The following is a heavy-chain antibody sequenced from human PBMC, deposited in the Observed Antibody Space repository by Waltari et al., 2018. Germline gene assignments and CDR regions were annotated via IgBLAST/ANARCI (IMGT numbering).Heavy chain of an antibody. CDR3: AKGGGGSGSFFYYYYGMDV. Sequence: EVQLVESGGGLVQPGRSLRLSCAASGFTFDDYAMHWVRQAHGKGLEWVSGIGWKSGSKGYADSVKGRFTSSRDNTKNFLYLQMNSLRAEDTALYYCAKGGGGSGSFFYYYYGMDVWGQGTTVTVSS. J-gene: IGHJ6*02. CDR1: GFTFDDYA. V-gene: IGHV3-9*01. CDR2: IGWKSGSK. D-gene: IGHD3-10*01.